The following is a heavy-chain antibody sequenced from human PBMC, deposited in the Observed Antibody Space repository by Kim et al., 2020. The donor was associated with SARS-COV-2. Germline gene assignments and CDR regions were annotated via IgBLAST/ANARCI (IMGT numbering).Heavy chain of an antibody. CDR3: ARYCSGGSCYGYYFDY. Sequence: YVKGRFTISRDNSKNTLYLQMNSLRAEDTAVYYCARYCSGGSCYGYYFDYWGQGTLVTVSS. V-gene: IGHV3-53*01. D-gene: IGHD2-15*01. J-gene: IGHJ4*02.